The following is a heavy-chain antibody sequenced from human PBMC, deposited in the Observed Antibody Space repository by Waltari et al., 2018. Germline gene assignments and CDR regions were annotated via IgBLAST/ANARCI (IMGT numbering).Heavy chain of an antibody. Sequence: EVQLVESGGGLVQPGGSLRLSCAASGFTFSSYWMSWVRQAPGKGLEWVANIKQDGSEKYYVDSVKGRVTISRDNAKNSLYLQMNSLRAEDTAVYYCAQTGDGYNPFDYWGQGTLVTVSS. CDR1: GFTFSSYW. D-gene: IGHD5-12*01. J-gene: IGHJ4*02. V-gene: IGHV3-7*01. CDR2: IKQDGSEK. CDR3: AQTGDGYNPFDY.